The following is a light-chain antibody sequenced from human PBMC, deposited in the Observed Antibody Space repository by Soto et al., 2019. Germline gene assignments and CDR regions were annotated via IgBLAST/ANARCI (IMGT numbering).Light chain of an antibody. Sequence: QLVLTQPPSVSGAPGQRVTISCTGSSSNIGAGYDVHWYKQFPGTAPKLLIYGNSNRPSGVPDRFSGSKSGTSASLAISGLQAEDEADYYCQSYDSSLSHVFGTGTKVTVL. CDR3: QSYDSSLSHV. J-gene: IGLJ1*01. V-gene: IGLV1-40*01. CDR1: SSNIGAGYD. CDR2: GNS.